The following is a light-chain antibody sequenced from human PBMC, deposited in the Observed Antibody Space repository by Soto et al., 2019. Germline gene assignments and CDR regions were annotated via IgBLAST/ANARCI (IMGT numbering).Light chain of an antibody. CDR2: GAS. CDR3: QQYNNWPLT. J-gene: IGKJ4*01. CDR1: QSVSST. V-gene: IGKV3-15*01. Sequence: EIVVTQSPGTLSVSPGERATLSCRASQSVSSTVAWYQQKPGQAPRLLIHGASTRATGIPARFSGSGSGTEFTLTISSLQSEDFAVYYCQQYNNWPLTFGGGTK.